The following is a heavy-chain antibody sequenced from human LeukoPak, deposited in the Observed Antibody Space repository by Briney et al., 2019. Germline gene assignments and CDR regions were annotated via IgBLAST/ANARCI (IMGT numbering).Heavy chain of an antibody. CDR1: GGTFSNHA. Sequence: SVKVSCKASGGTFSNHAVSWVRQAPGQGLEWMGGTTPIFGSANYAQKFQGRVTIATDESTSTAYMELSSMRPEDTAAYYCARAPFYFDSSGYSMDAFDIWGQGTMVTVSS. J-gene: IGHJ3*02. CDR3: ARAPFYFDSSGYSMDAFDI. CDR2: TTPIFGSA. D-gene: IGHD3-22*01. V-gene: IGHV1-69*05.